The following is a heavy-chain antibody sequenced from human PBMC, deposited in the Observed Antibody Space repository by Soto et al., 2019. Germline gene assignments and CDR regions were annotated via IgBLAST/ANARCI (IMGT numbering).Heavy chain of an antibody. V-gene: IGHV3-7*05. CDR1: GFTFCNLW. CDR3: VVTKSTFRI. D-gene: IGHD2-21*02. Sequence: EVQLVASGGGLVQPGGSLRLSCEGSGFTFCNLWLNWVRQAPGKGLEWVANIKQDGSEKYYVDSVKGRFTISRENAKNSLYLQMNSLRVEDTAVYYCVVTKSTFRIWGQGAMVTVSS. CDR2: IKQDGSEK. J-gene: IGHJ3*02.